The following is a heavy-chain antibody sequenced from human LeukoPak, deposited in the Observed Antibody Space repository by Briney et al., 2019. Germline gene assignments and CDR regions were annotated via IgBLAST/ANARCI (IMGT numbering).Heavy chain of an antibody. CDR2: IYYSGST. J-gene: IGHJ4*02. CDR1: GGSISSYY. CDR3: ASALGDSYVDY. D-gene: IGHD5-18*01. Sequence: PSETLSLTCTVSGGSISSYYWSWIRQPLGKGLEWIGYIYYSGSTNYNPSLKSRVTISVDTSKNQFSLKLSSVTAADTAVYYCASALGDSYVDYWGQGTLVTVSS. V-gene: IGHV4-59*01.